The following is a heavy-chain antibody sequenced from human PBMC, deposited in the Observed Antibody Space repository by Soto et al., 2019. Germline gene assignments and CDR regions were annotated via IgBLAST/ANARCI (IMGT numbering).Heavy chain of an antibody. CDR1: GFTFSGYS. CDR3: ARGRANYYFDF. V-gene: IGHV3-48*02. CDR2: ISGGGVPV. Sequence: EVQLVQSGGDLVQPGGSLRLSCKASGFTFSGYSMDWVRQAPGKGLEWIAYISGGGVPVYYADSVKGRFTISRDNAKNSLYLQLNHLRDDDTAIYYCARGRANYYFDFWGQGALVTVSS. D-gene: IGHD1-1*01. J-gene: IGHJ4*02.